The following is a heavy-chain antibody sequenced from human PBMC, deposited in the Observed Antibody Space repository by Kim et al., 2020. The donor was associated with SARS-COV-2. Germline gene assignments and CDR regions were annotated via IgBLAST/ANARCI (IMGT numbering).Heavy chain of an antibody. J-gene: IGHJ6*02. V-gene: IGHV3-21*01. CDR1: GFTFSSYT. CDR3: ARDKAEWLLYGYGMDV. CDR2: IISSSSYI. Sequence: GGSLRLSFAASGFTFSSYTRNWVRQAPGKGLDWVSSIISSSSYIYYADSVKGRFTISRDNAKNSLYLQMNSLRAEDTAVYYCARDKAEWLLYGYGMDVWGQGTTVTVSS. D-gene: IGHD3-3*01.